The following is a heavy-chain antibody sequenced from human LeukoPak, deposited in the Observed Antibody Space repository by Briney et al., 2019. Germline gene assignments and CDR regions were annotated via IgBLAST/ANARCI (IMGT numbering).Heavy chain of an antibody. Sequence: GESLKISCKGSADTFSIYWIGWVRQMPGEGLEWMGIIFPGDSDTSYSPSFQGQVTISADKSINTAYLQWSSLKASDTAMYYCATSESQTKFDYWGQGTLVTVSS. V-gene: IGHV5-51*01. J-gene: IGHJ4*02. D-gene: IGHD1/OR15-1a*01. CDR1: ADTFSIYW. CDR2: IFPGDSDT. CDR3: ATSESQTKFDY.